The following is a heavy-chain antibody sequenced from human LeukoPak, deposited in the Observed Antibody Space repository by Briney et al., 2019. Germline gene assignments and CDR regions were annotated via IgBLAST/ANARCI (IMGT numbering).Heavy chain of an antibody. CDR2: ISSGSSFI. CDR1: GFTFSSYS. Sequence: GGSLRLSCAASGFTFSSYSMNWVRQAPGKGLEWVSSISSGSSFIYYADSVKGRFTISRDNAKNSLYLQMNSLRAEDTAVYYCARDSSAADFDYWGQGTLVTASS. V-gene: IGHV3-21*01. CDR3: ARDSSAADFDY. J-gene: IGHJ4*02. D-gene: IGHD6-13*01.